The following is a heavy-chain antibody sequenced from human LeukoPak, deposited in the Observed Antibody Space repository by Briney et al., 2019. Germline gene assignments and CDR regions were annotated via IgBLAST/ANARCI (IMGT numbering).Heavy chain of an antibody. D-gene: IGHD6-13*01. J-gene: IGHJ4*02. CDR3: ARETGYSTSWYAYYFDY. Sequence: PGGSLRPSCAASEFSVSHNYMSWVRQAPGKGLEWVSVIHSDGTTRYADSVKGRFTISRDNSKNTLYLQMNSLRVEDTAMYYCARETGYSTSWYAYYFDYWGQGTLVTVAS. V-gene: IGHV3-53*01. CDR2: IHSDGTT. CDR1: EFSVSHNY.